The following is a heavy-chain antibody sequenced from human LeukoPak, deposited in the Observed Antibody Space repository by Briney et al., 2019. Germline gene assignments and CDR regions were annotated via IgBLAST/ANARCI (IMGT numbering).Heavy chain of an antibody. Sequence: GGSLRLSCAASGFTFSSYGMSWVRQAPGKGLEWVSAISGSGGSTYYADSVKGRFTISRDNSKNTLCLQTNSLRAEDTAVYYCAKEIWPTVTTPGHTHFDYWGQGTLVTVSS. CDR3: AKEIWPTVTTPGHTHFDY. CDR2: ISGSGGST. D-gene: IGHD4-17*01. CDR1: GFTFSSYG. V-gene: IGHV3-23*01. J-gene: IGHJ4*02.